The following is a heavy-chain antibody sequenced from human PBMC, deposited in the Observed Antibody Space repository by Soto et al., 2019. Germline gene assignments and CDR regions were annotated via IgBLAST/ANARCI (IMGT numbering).Heavy chain of an antibody. J-gene: IGHJ4*02. V-gene: IGHV3-23*01. CDR1: GFTFNNYA. D-gene: IGHD6-19*01. CDR3: AKDGNTYSSGWWVFDS. Sequence: EVQLLESGGGLVQPGGSLRLSCAASGFTFNNYAMSWVRQAPGKGLEWVSSISVSGINTYYADSVKGRFTISRDNSKNTLYLQMNSLRAEDTAVYYCAKDGNTYSSGWWVFDSWGQGTLVTVSS. CDR2: ISVSGINT.